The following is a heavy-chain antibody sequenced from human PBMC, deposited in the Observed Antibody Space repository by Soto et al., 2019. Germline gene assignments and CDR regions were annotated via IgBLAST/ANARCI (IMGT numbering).Heavy chain of an antibody. J-gene: IGHJ4*02. CDR1: GFTFSDYY. CDR2: LSSRGSSI. Sequence: PGGSLRLSCSASGFTFSDYYMTWIRQAPGKGLECISYLSSRGSSIYYADSVRGRFTISRDNARNSLYLQMNSLTAEDTAVYYCARMSAMAGSVDYFDYWGQGTLVTV. V-gene: IGHV3-11*01. D-gene: IGHD6-19*01. CDR3: ARMSAMAGSVDYFDY.